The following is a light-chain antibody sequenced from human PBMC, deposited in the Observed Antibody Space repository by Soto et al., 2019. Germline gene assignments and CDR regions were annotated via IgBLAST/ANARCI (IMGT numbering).Light chain of an antibody. CDR3: QQYYTTPRT. CDR2: WAS. CDR1: QSVLYSSENKNY. Sequence: DIVMTQSPDSLAVSLGERATINCKSSQSVLYSSENKNYLAWYQQKPGQPPKLLIYWASTRDSGVPDRFSGSGSGKDFTLTISSLQAEDVAVYYCQQYYTTPRTFGQGTKVDIK. V-gene: IGKV4-1*01. J-gene: IGKJ1*01.